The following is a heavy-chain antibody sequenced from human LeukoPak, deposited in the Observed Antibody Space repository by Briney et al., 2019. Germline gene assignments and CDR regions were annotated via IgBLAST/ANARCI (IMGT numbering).Heavy chain of an antibody. Sequence: PSETLSLTCTVSGGSISSSSYYWGWIRQPPGKGLEWIGSIYYSGSTYYNPSLKSRVTISVDPSKNPSSLKLSSVTAADTAVYYWAAQWLERLNWFDPWGQGTLVTVSS. CDR3: AAQWLERLNWFDP. D-gene: IGHD6-19*01. V-gene: IGHV4-39*01. J-gene: IGHJ5*02. CDR1: GGSISSSSYY. CDR2: IYYSGST.